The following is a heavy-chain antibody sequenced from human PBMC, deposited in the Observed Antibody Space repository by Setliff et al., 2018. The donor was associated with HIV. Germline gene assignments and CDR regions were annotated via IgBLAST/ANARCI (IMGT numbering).Heavy chain of an antibody. CDR2: VSSRGDT. D-gene: IGHD4-17*01. Sequence: SETLSLTCTVSDSGTYYWSWIRQPAGKGLEWIGRVSSRGDTNYNPSLKSRVTMSVDTSKNQFSLKLTSVTASDTAVYYCARAAAGNTGPFDLWGQGTPVTVSS. CDR1: DSGTYY. V-gene: IGHV4-4*07. J-gene: IGHJ4*02. CDR3: ARAAAGNTGPFDL.